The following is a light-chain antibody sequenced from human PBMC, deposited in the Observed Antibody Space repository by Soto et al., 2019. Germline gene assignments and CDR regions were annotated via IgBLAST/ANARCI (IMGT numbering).Light chain of an antibody. J-gene: IGLJ1*01. CDR1: SRDVGAYNY. V-gene: IGLV2-14*03. CDR3: SSYTSAATYV. CDR2: DVT. Sequence: QSVLTQPGSVSGSPGQSITISCTGSSRDVGAYNYDSWYQQHHPGEAPKLIIYDVTHRPAGVSNRFSGSKSGNTASLTISGLQTEDEADYYCSSYTSAATYVFGTGTKVTVL.